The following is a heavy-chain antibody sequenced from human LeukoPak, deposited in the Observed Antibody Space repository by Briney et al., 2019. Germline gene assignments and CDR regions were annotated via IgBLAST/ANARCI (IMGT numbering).Heavy chain of an antibody. V-gene: IGHV4-34*01. CDR1: GGSFSGYY. J-gene: IGHJ6*03. Sequence: SETLSLTCAVYGGSFSGYYWSWIRQPPGKGLEWIGEINHSGSTNYNPSLKSRVTISVDTSKNQFSLKLSSVTAADTAVYYCARRGRLHYYGSGSYGVDYYYMDVWGKGTTVTISS. CDR2: INHSGST. CDR3: ARRGRLHYYGSGSYGVDYYYMDV. D-gene: IGHD3-10*01.